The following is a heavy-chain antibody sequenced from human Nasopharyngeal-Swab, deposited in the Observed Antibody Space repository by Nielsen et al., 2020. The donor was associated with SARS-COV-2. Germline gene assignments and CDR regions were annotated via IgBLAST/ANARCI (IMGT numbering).Heavy chain of an antibody. V-gene: IGHV3-74*01. J-gene: IGHJ5*02. CDR1: GFTFRSYW. CDR2: INEDGSIT. CDR3: GRDLGVRFST. Sequence: GESLKISCAASGFTFRSYWMHWVRQVPGKGLVWVSRINEDGSITNYADSVEGRFTIARDNAKNTLFLHMNSLRAEDTAVYYCGRDLGVRFSTWGQGTLVTASS. D-gene: IGHD3-16*01.